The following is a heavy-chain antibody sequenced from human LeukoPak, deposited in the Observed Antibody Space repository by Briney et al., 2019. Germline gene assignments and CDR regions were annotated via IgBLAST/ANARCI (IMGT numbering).Heavy chain of an antibody. CDR3: ATDLGYSSSWYGY. V-gene: IGHV1-3*01. D-gene: IGHD6-13*01. CDR2: INAGNGNT. J-gene: IGHJ4*02. CDR1: GYTFTSYA. Sequence: ASVKVSCKASGYTFTSYAMHWVRQAPGQRLEWMGWINAGNGNTKYSQKFQGRVTMTEDTSTDTAYMELSSLRSEDTAVYYCATDLGYSSSWYGYWGQGTLVTVSS.